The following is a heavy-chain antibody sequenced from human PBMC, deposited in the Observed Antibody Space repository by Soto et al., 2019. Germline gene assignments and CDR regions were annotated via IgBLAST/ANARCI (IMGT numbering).Heavy chain of an antibody. D-gene: IGHD6-6*01. J-gene: IGHJ4*02. Sequence: QVQLVESGGGLVKPGGSLRLSCAASGFTFSDYYMSWIRQAPGKGLEWVSYISSSSSYTNYADSVKGRFTISRDNAKNSLYLKMNSLRAEDTAVYYCARDRGIAARPWFDYWGQGTLVTVSS. V-gene: IGHV3-11*06. CDR1: GFTFSDYY. CDR2: ISSSSSYT. CDR3: ARDRGIAARPWFDY.